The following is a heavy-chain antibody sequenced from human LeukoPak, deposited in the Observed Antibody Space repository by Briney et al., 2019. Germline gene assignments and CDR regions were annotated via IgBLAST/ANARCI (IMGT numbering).Heavy chain of an antibody. CDR2: INHSGST. CDR3: ALGYNDIWEL. J-gene: IGHJ4*02. CDR1: SGSISSSTW. V-gene: IGHV4-4*02. Sequence: SETLSLTCAVSSGSISSSTWWSWVRQPPGKGLEWIGEINHSGSTHYTPSLKSRVTISVDTSDNKFSLKMISVTAADAAVYYCALGYNDIWELWGRGTLVSVSS. D-gene: IGHD5-24*01.